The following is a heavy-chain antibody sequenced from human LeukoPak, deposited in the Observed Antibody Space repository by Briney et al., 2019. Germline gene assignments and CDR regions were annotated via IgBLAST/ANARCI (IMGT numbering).Heavy chain of an antibody. CDR2: ISGSGGST. D-gene: IGHD1-26*01. CDR1: GFTFSSYA. Sequence: PGGSLRLSCAASGFTFSSYAMSWVRQAPGKGLEWVSAISGSGGSTYYADSVKGRFTISRDNFKNTLYLQMNSLRAEDTAVYYCAKDPLVGATTGGNFDYWGQGTLVTVSS. V-gene: IGHV3-23*01. CDR3: AKDPLVGATTGGNFDY. J-gene: IGHJ4*02.